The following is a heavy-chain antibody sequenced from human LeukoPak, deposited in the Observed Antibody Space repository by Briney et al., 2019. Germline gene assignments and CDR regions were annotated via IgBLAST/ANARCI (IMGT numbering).Heavy chain of an antibody. CDR3: ARDRRNVVVPAVAFDY. D-gene: IGHD2-2*01. Sequence: ASVKVSCKASGYTFTSYGISWVRQAPGQGLEWMGWISAYNGNTNYAQKLQGRVTMTTDTSTSTAYVELRSLRSDDTAVYYCARDRRNVVVPAVAFDYWGQGTLVTVSS. J-gene: IGHJ4*02. CDR2: ISAYNGNT. CDR1: GYTFTSYG. V-gene: IGHV1-18*04.